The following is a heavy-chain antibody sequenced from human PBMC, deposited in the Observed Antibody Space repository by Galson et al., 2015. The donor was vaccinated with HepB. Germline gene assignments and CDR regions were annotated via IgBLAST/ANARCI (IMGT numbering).Heavy chain of an antibody. V-gene: IGHV3-21*01. Sequence: SLRLSCAASGFTFSTYSMNWVRQAPGKGLEWVSSISSSSTYIYYADSVKGRFTISRDNAKNSLYLQMNSLRAEDTAVYYCASGSRAVAGTNGWGQGTLVTVSS. CDR2: ISSSSTYI. CDR3: ASGSRAVAGTNG. CDR1: GFTFSTYS. J-gene: IGHJ4*02. D-gene: IGHD6-19*01.